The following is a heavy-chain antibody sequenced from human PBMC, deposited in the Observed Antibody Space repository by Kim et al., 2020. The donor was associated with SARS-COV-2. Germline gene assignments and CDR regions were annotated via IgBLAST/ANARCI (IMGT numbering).Heavy chain of an antibody. Sequence: GLDWTGIIYPDDSDTQYSPSFQGKVTFDADNSITTAYLQWSSLKASDTAIYYCARRSKPVITVGTTFDYWGPGSLVTVSS. D-gene: IGHD1-1*01. CDR2: IYPDDSDT. V-gene: IGHV5-51*01. J-gene: IGHJ4*02. CDR3: ARRSKPVITVGTTFDY.